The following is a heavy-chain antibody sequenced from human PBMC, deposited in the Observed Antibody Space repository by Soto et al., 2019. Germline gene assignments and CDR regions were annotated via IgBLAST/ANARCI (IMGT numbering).Heavy chain of an antibody. V-gene: IGHV3-30*18. Sequence: QVQLVESGGGVVQPGRSLRLSCAASGFTFSSYGMHWVRQAPGKGLEWVAVISYDGSNKYYADSVKGRFTISRDNSKNTLYLQMNSLRAEDTAVYYCAKDRNDYVSGSYRGPFDYWGQGTLVTVSS. D-gene: IGHD3-16*02. CDR1: GFTFSSYG. J-gene: IGHJ4*02. CDR3: AKDRNDYVSGSYRGPFDY. CDR2: ISYDGSNK.